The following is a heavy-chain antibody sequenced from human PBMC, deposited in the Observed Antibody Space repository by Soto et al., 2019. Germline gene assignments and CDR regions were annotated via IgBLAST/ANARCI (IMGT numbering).Heavy chain of an antibody. CDR2: ISPIFGTA. V-gene: IGHV1-69*01. CDR3: ARTHDYGDYDAFDI. CDR1: GGTFSSYA. D-gene: IGHD4-17*01. Sequence: QVQLVQSGAEVKKPGSSVKVSCKASGGTFSSYAISWVRQAPGQGLEWMGGISPIFGTANYAQKFQGRVTITTDESTSTAYMELSSLRSEDTAVYYCARTHDYGDYDAFDIWGQGRMVTVSS. J-gene: IGHJ3*02.